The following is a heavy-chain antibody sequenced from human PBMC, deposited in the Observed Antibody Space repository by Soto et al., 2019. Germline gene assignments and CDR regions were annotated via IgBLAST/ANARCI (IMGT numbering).Heavy chain of an antibody. CDR1: GGSFSGYY. Sequence: PSETLSLTCAVYGGSFSGYYWSWIRQPPGKGLEWIGEINHSGSTNYNPSLKSRVTISVDTSKNQFSLKLSSVTAADTAVYYCARAFRSSWYFLYWGQGTLVTVSS. CDR2: INHSGST. CDR3: ARAFRSSWYFLY. V-gene: IGHV4-34*01. D-gene: IGHD6-13*01. J-gene: IGHJ4*02.